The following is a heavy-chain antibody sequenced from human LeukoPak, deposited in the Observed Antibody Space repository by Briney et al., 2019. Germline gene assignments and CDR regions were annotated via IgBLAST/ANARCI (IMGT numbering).Heavy chain of an antibody. CDR3: ARDPGWEDCSSTSCRLTRDLHFS. D-gene: IGHD2-2*01. V-gene: IGHV3-48*01. J-gene: IGHJ5*02. Sequence: GGSLRLSCAASGFTFSSYSMNWVRQAPGKGLEWVSYISSSSSTIYYADSVKGRFTISRGNSKNTLYLQMNSLRAEDTAMYYCARDPGWEDCSSTSCRLTRDLHFSWGQGTLVTVSS. CDR1: GFTFSSYS. CDR2: ISSSSSTI.